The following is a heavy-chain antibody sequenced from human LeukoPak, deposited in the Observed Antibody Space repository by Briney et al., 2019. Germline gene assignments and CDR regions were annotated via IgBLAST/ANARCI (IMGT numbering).Heavy chain of an antibody. V-gene: IGHV4-39*07. CDR1: GGSISSSSYY. D-gene: IGHD2-15*01. J-gene: IGHJ5*02. CDR3: ARVRLPPYCSGGSCYSDWFDP. Sequence: SETLSLTCTVSGGSISSSSYYWGWIRQPPGKGLEWIRGIYYSWSTNYNPSLKSRVTISVDTSKNQFSLKLSSVTAADTAVYYCARVRLPPYCSGGSCYSDWFDPWGQGTLVTVSS. CDR2: IYYSWST.